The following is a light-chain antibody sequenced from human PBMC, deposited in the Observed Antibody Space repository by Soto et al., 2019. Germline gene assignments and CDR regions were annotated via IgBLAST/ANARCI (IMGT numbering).Light chain of an antibody. V-gene: IGKV3-20*01. CDR1: QSISQS. CDR2: DAS. CDR3: QQYGGSPRT. Sequence: VLTQSPGTLSLSPVERATLSCRASQSISQSLAWYQQRPGQSPRLLIYDASRRATGIPDRFTGSGFGTDFTLTISRLAPEDLAVYYCQQYGGSPRTFGQGTKVDI. J-gene: IGKJ1*01.